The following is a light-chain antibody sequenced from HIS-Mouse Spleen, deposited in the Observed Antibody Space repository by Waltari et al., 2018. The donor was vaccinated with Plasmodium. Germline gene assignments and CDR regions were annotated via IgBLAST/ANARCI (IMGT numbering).Light chain of an antibody. CDR2: EDS. V-gene: IGLV2-23*02. CDR3: CSYAGSSTFVV. CDR1: SRDVGSYNL. J-gene: IGLJ2*01. Sequence: QSALTQPASVSGSPGQSIPISCTGTSRDVGSYNLFSWYQQHPGKAPKLMIYEDSKRPSGVSNRFSGSKSGNTASLTISGLQAEDEADYYCCSYAGSSTFVVFGGGTKLTVL.